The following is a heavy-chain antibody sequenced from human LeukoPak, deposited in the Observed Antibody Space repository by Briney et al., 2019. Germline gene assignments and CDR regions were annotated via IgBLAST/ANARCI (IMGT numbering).Heavy chain of an antibody. CDR1: GGSISSYY. V-gene: IGHV4-59*08. CDR3: ARRRGWKQQLVYFDY. J-gene: IGHJ4*02. D-gene: IGHD6-13*01. Sequence: SETLSLTCTVSGGSISSYYWSWIRQPPGKGLERIGYLFHSGTPRYNPSLKSRVTISADTSKNQFFLTLNSTTAADTAVYFCARRRGWKQQLVYFDYWGQGTLATVSS. CDR2: LFHSGTP.